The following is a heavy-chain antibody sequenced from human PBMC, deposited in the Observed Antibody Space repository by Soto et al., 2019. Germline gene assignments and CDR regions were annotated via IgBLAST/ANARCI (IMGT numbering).Heavy chain of an antibody. V-gene: IGHV1-18*01. CDR2: ISAYNGNT. CDR3: ARANRVRWFGELYWFDP. J-gene: IGHJ5*02. CDR1: GYTFASYA. Sequence: ASVKVSCKASGYTFASYAISWMRQAPGQGLEWMGWISAYNGNTNYAQKLQGRVTMTTDTSTSTAYMELRSLRSDDTAVYYCARANRVRWFGELYWFDPWGQGTLVTVSS. D-gene: IGHD3-10*01.